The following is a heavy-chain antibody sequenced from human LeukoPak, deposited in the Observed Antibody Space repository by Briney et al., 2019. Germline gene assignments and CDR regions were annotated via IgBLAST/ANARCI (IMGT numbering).Heavy chain of an antibody. D-gene: IGHD6-6*01. CDR3: AREYSNSLSASSYFDY. J-gene: IGHJ4*02. V-gene: IGHV3-53*01. CDR1: GFTVSSNY. Sequence: PGGSLRLSCAASGFTVSSNYMSWVRQAPGKGLEWVSVIYSGGSTYYADSVKGRFTISRDNSKNTLYLQMNSLRAEDTAVYYCAREYSNSLSASSYFDYWGQGTLVTVSS. CDR2: IYSGGST.